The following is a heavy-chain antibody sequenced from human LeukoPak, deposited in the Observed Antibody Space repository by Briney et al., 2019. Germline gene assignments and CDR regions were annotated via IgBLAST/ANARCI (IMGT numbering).Heavy chain of an antibody. V-gene: IGHV3-21*01. CDR3: AKDHTGGSDYGDY. J-gene: IGHJ4*02. CDR1: GFTFSTYS. D-gene: IGHD3-16*01. CDR2: ISTSSNYI. Sequence: PGGSLRLSCAASGFTFSTYSMNWVRQAPGKGLEWVSSISTSSNYIYYADSVKGRFTISRDNAKNSLYLQMNSLRAEDTAVYYCAKDHTGGSDYGDYWGQGTLVTVSS.